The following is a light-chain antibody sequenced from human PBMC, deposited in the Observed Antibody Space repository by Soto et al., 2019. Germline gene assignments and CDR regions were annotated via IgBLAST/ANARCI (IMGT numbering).Light chain of an antibody. CDR3: QQYGSSPPIT. CDR2: GAS. J-gene: IGKJ5*01. V-gene: IGKV3-20*01. CDR1: QSVSSS. Sequence: EIVLTQSPATLSLSPGERATLSCRSSQSVSSSLAWYQQKPGQAPRLLIYGASSRATGIPDRFSGSGSGTDFTLAISRLEPEDFAVYYCQQYGSSPPITFGQGTRLEI.